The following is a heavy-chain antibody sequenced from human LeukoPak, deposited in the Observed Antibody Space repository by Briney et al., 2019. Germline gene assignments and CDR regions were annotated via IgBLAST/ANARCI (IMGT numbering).Heavy chain of an antibody. V-gene: IGHV1-18*01. D-gene: IGHD3-22*01. Sequence: GASVKVSCKASGYTFTSYGISWVRQAPGQGLEWMGWISAYNGNTNYAQKLQGRVTMTTDTSTSTAYMELRGLRSDDTAVYYCARVLVVVTAAAFDIWGQGTMVTVSS. CDR3: ARVLVVVTAAAFDI. CDR2: ISAYNGNT. CDR1: GYTFTSYG. J-gene: IGHJ3*02.